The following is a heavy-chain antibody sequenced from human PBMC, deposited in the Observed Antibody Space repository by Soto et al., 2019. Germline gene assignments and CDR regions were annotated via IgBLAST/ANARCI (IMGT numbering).Heavy chain of an antibody. V-gene: IGHV4-34*01. CDR1: GGSFSGYY. Sequence: QVQLQQWGAGLLKPSETLSLTCAVYGGSFSGYYWSWVRQPPGKGLEWIGEITHSGGINYNPSIKSRVTMSLDTSKSQFSLRLNSVSDADTAVYYCARLFAGATGNWYFDLWGRGTLVTVSS. CDR3: ARLFAGATGNWYFDL. CDR2: ITHSGGI. J-gene: IGHJ2*01. D-gene: IGHD1-1*01.